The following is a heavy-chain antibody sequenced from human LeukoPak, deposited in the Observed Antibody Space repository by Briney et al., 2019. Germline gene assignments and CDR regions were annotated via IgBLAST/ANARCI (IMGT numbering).Heavy chain of an antibody. J-gene: IGHJ3*02. D-gene: IGHD1-26*01. V-gene: IGHV4-59*01. CDR3: ARANRDLWGSYYEDAFDI. CDR2: IYYSGST. CDR1: GGSISSYY. Sequence: SETLSLTCTVSGGSISSYYWSWLRQPSGKGLEWIGYIYYSGSTNYNPSLKSRVTISVDTSKNQFSLKLSSVTAADTAVYYCARANRDLWGSYYEDAFDIWGQGTMVTVSS.